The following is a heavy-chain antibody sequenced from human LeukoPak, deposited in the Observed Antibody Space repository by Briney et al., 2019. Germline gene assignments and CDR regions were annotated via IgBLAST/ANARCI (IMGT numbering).Heavy chain of an antibody. CDR2: IKPGGNEK. CDR1: GFTFSSYW. V-gene: IGHV3-7*03. J-gene: IGHJ3*02. D-gene: IGHD3-22*01. Sequence: GGSLRLSCAASGFTFSSYWMTWVRQGPGKGLEWVANIKPGGNEKYYVDSVKGRFTISRDNVKNSLYLQMNSLRAEDTAVYYCARALKGLFDYDSSGYYSDAFDIWGQGTMVTVSS. CDR3: ARALKGLFDYDSSGYYSDAFDI.